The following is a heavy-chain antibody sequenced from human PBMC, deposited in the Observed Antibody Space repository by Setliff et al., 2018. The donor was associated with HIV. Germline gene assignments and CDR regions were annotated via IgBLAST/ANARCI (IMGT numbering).Heavy chain of an antibody. CDR1: GDNFNNVA. CDR2: ISAYNGNT. D-gene: IGHD3-3*01. J-gene: IGHJ4*02. CDR3: ARDSDNFWSGYYAAFDY. Sequence: WASVKVSCKASGDNFNNVAFNWVRQAPGQGLEWMGWISAYNGNTNYAQKPQGRVTMTTDTSSSTAYLDLRSLRSDDTAVYYCARDSDNFWSGYYAAFDYWGQGTLVTVSS. V-gene: IGHV1-18*01.